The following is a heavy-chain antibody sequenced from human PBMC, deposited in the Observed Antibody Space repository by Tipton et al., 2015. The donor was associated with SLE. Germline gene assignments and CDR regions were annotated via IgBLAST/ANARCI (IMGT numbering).Heavy chain of an antibody. V-gene: IGHV4-61*08. CDR2: IYYSGST. D-gene: IGHD6-25*01. CDR3: ARTEVGGYSHDAFDL. Sequence: TLSLTCTVSGASLTTSVFYWGWIRQPPGKGLEWIGYIYYSGSTNYNPSLKSRVTISVDTSKNQFSLKLSSVTAADTAVYYCARTEVGGYSHDAFDLWGHGTMVTVSS. CDR1: GASLTTSVFY. J-gene: IGHJ3*01.